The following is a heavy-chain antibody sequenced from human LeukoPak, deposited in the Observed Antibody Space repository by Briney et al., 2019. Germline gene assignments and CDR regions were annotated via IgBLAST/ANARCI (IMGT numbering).Heavy chain of an antibody. V-gene: IGHV3-30*02. CDR3: AEGAIDAFDI. CDR1: GFTFSSYG. CDR2: IRYDGSNK. Sequence: GGSLRLSCAASGFTFSSYGMHWVRQAPGKGLEWVAFIRYDGSNKYYADSVKGRFTISRDSSKNTLYLQMNSLRAEDTAVYYCAEGAIDAFDIWGQGTMVTVSS. J-gene: IGHJ3*02.